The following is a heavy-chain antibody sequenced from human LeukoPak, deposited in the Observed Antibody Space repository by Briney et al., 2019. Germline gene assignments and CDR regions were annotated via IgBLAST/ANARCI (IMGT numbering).Heavy chain of an antibody. CDR1: GGSISSYY. V-gene: IGHV4-59*01. CDR3: ARVGAYSSGWGYYYYYYMDA. CDR2: IYYSGST. J-gene: IGHJ6*03. D-gene: IGHD6-19*01. Sequence: SETLSLTCTVSGGSISSYYWSWIRQPPGKGLEWIGYIYYSGSTNYNPSLKSRVTISVDTSKNQFSLKLSSVTAADTAVYYCARVGAYSSGWGYYYYYYMDAWGKGTTVTVSS.